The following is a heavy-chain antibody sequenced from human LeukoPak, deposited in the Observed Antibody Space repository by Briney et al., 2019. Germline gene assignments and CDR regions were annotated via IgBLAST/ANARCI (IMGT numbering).Heavy chain of an antibody. CDR3: ATQNPYYYDSSGYYY. CDR1: GYSFTNFG. D-gene: IGHD3-22*01. J-gene: IGHJ4*02. Sequence: GASVKVSCKASGYSFTNFGITWVRQAPGQGLEWTGWISAYSGNTNYAQKFQGRVTMTRDTSISTAYMELSRLRSDDTAVYYCATQNPYYYDSSGYYYWGQGTLVTVSS. V-gene: IGHV1-18*01. CDR2: ISAYSGNT.